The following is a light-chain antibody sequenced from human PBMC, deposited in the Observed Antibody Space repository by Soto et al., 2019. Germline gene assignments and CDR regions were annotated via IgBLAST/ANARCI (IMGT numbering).Light chain of an antibody. Sequence: QAVVTQEPSLTVSPGGTVTLTCASSTGAVTSGYYPNWFQQKPGQPPRALIYSTNYKPSWTPARFSGSLLGGKAALTLSGVQPEDEAEYYCLLYYGGAQLGVFGGGTKLTVL. J-gene: IGLJ3*02. CDR3: LLYYGGAQLGV. CDR2: STN. V-gene: IGLV7-43*01. CDR1: TGAVTSGYY.